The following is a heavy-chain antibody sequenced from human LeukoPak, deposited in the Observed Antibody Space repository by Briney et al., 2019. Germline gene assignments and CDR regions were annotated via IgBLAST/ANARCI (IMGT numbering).Heavy chain of an antibody. CDR2: ISYDGTNK. V-gene: IGHV3-30*04. CDR1: GFIFSDYA. Sequence: HPGGSLRLSCAASGFIFSDYAMHWVRQAPGKGLEWVAVISYDGTNKNYADSVKGRFTISRDNSKNTLYLQMNSLRAEDTAVYYCASDSGYDHHGLFDYWGQGTLVTVPS. CDR3: ASDSGYDHHGLFDY. D-gene: IGHD5-12*01. J-gene: IGHJ4*02.